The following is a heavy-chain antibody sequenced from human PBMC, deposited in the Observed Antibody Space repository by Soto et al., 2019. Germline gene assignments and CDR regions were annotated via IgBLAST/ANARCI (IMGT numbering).Heavy chain of an antibody. V-gene: IGHV4-34*01. Sequence: SETLCLTCAVYGGSFSGYYWSWIRQPPGKGLEWIGEINHSGSTNYNPSLKSRVTISVDTSKNQFSLKLSSVTAADTAVYYCASSIAARIYYYYGMDVWGQGTTVTVSS. CDR3: ASSIAARIYYYYGMDV. CDR2: INHSGST. CDR1: GGSFSGYY. J-gene: IGHJ6*02. D-gene: IGHD6-6*01.